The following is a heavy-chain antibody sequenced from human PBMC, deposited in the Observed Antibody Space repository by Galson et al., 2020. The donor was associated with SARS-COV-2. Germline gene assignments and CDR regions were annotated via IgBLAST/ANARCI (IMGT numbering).Heavy chain of an antibody. V-gene: IGHV3-74*01. J-gene: IGHJ4*02. CDR2: IYIDGSIT. CDR1: GFTFSSYW. Sequence: GESLKISCAASGFTFSSYWMHWVRQAPGTGLVWVSRIYIDGSITSYADSVKGRFTISRDNAKNTLYLQMNSLRAEDTAVYYCTRGPLHYSGSGSSFDYWGQGTTVTVSS. CDR3: TRGPLHYSGSGSSFDY. D-gene: IGHD3-10*01.